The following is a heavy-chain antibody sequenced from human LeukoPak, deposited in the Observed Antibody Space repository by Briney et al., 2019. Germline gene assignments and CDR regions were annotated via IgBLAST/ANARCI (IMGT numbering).Heavy chain of an antibody. V-gene: IGHV3-74*01. D-gene: IGHD6-19*01. Sequence: PGGSLRLSCAASGFTFSSYWMHWVRQAPGKGLVWVSRINSDGSSTSYADSVKGRFTISRDNAKNTLYLQMNSLRAEDTAVYYCAKDPIAVAGNNYYGMDVWGQGTTVTVSS. CDR2: INSDGSST. CDR1: GFTFSSYW. CDR3: AKDPIAVAGNNYYGMDV. J-gene: IGHJ6*02.